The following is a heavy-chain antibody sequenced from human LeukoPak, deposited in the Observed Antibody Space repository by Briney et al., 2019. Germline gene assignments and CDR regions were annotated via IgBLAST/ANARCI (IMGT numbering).Heavy chain of an antibody. CDR1: GGSISYYY. J-gene: IGHJ4*02. V-gene: IGHV4-4*07. CDR2: IDASGNT. D-gene: IGHD2-15*01. CDR3: AREGCSGGVCYFDY. Sequence: SETLSLTCTVSGGSISYYYWTWIRQPAGKRLEWIGRIDASGNTKYTPSLRSRVTLSIDTSGQQFSLKLSSVTAADTAVYFCAREGCSGGVCYFDYWGRGTLVTVSS.